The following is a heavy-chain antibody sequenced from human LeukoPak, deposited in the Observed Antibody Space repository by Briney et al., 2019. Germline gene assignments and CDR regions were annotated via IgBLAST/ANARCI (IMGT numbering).Heavy chain of an antibody. CDR1: GFTFNSYG. CDR2: IQYAGSDK. Sequence: GGSLRLSCAASGFTFNSYGVHWVRQAPGKGLEWVAFIQYAGSDKYYADSVKGRFTISRDNSKNTLYLQMNSLRAEDTAVYYCAKVRYYDILTGYSGGGYYFDYWGQGTLVTVSS. V-gene: IGHV3-30*02. D-gene: IGHD3-9*01. J-gene: IGHJ4*02. CDR3: AKVRYYDILTGYSGGGYYFDY.